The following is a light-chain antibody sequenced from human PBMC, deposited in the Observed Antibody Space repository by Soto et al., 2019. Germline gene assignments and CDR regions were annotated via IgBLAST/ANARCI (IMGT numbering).Light chain of an antibody. CDR2: EVS. V-gene: IGLV2-18*02. J-gene: IGLJ1*01. Sequence: QSVLTQPPSVSGSPGQSVAISCTGTSSDVGSYNRVAWYQQPPGTAPKLMIYEVSNRPSGVPDRFSGSKSGNTASLTISGLQAEDEADYYCSSFTSRSTYVFGTGTKVPVL. CDR1: SSDVGSYNR. CDR3: SSFTSRSTYV.